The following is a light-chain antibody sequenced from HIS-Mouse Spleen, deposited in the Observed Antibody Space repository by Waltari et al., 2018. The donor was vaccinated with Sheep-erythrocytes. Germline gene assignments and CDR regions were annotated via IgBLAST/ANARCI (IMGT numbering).Light chain of an antibody. CDR1: KLGDKY. CDR3: QAWDSSIVV. J-gene: IGLJ2*01. V-gene: IGLV3-1*01. Sequence: SSELTQPPSVSVSPGQTASITCSGDKLGDKYACWYQQKPGQSPVLVIYQDTKRPSGFPRRFAGSNSGNTATLTISGTQAMDEADYYCQAWDSSIVVFGGGTKLTVL. CDR2: QDT.